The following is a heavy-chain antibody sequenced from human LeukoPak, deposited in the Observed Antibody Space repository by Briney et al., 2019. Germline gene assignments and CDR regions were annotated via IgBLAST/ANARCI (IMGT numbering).Heavy chain of an antibody. D-gene: IGHD6-13*01. CDR1: GGSISSYY. Sequence: SETLSLTCTVSGGSISSYYWSWIRQPPGKGLEWIGYIYYSGSTNYNPSLKSRVTISVDTSKNQFSLKLSSVTAADTAVYYCARGVSISSSWYNDIWGQGTMVTVSS. J-gene: IGHJ3*02. CDR2: IYYSGST. CDR3: ARGVSISSSWYNDI. V-gene: IGHV4-59*01.